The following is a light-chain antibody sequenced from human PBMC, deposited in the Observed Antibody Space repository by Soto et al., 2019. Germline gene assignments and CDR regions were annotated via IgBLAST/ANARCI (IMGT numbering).Light chain of an antibody. V-gene: IGLV2-14*01. CDR2: EVS. J-gene: IGLJ1*01. Sequence: QSVLTQPASVSGSPGQSITISCTVTSSDVGSYNYVSWYQLHPGKAPKLMIYEVSNRPSGVSNRFSGSKSGDTASLIISGLQAEDEADYYCSSYTTRTTLYVFGTGTKVTVL. CDR3: SSYTTRTTLYV. CDR1: SSDVGSYNY.